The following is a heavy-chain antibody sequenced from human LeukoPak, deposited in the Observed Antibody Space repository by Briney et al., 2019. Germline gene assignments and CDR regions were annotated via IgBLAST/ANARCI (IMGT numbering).Heavy chain of an antibody. CDR2: IRYDGSNK. D-gene: IGHD5-18*01. CDR3: AKERDTAMVTIDY. Sequence: PGGSLVLACAATGFTFSSYSMHWLRQAPGKGLEWVAFIRYDGSNKYYADSVKGRFTISRDNSKNTLYLQMNSLRAEDTAVYYCAKERDTAMVTIDYWGQGTLVTVSS. J-gene: IGHJ4*02. V-gene: IGHV3-30*02. CDR1: GFTFSSYS.